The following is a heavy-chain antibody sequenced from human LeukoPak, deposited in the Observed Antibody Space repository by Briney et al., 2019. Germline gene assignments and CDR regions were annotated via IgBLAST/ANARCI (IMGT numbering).Heavy chain of an antibody. CDR3: ARLRDYYYGSGSYPHAFDI. V-gene: IGHV5-51*01. J-gene: IGHJ3*02. D-gene: IGHD3-10*01. CDR2: IYPGDSDT. Sequence: GESLKISCKGSGYSFTGYWVGWVRQMPGKGLEWMGIIYPGDSDTRYSPSFQGQVTISADKSISTAYLQWSSLKASDTAMYYCARLRDYYYGSGSYPHAFDIWGQGTMVTVSS. CDR1: GYSFTGYW.